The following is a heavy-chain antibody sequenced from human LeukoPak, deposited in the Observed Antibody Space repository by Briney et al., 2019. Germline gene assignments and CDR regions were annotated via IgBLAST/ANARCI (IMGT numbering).Heavy chain of an antibody. CDR3: ARDSAGSSGWFDSDY. D-gene: IGHD6-19*01. Sequence: ASVKVSCKASGYTFTSYGISWVRQAPGQGLEWMGWISAYNGNTNYAQKLQGRVTMTTDTSTSTAYMELRSLRSDDTAVYYCARDSAGSSGWFDSDYWGQGTLVIVSS. CDR2: ISAYNGNT. V-gene: IGHV1-18*01. J-gene: IGHJ4*02. CDR1: GYTFTSYG.